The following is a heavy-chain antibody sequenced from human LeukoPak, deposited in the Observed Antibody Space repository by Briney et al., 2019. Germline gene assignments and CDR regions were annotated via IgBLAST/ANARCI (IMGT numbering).Heavy chain of an antibody. CDR3: AGRRGYSYGRFDP. V-gene: IGHV4-34*01. CDR2: VNHSGST. D-gene: IGHD5-18*01. Sequence: PSETLSLTCAVYGGSFSGYYWSWIRQPPGKGLEWIGEVNHSGSTNYNPSLKSRVTISVDTSKNQFSLKLSSVTAADTAVYYCAGRRGYSYGRFDPWGQGTLVTVSS. J-gene: IGHJ5*02. CDR1: GGSFSGYY.